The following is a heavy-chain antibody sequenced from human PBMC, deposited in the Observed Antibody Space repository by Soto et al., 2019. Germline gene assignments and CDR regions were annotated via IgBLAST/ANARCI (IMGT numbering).Heavy chain of an antibody. CDR1: GDTFTSYG. CDR3: ARTSGYSSTDNWFDP. V-gene: IGHV1-18*01. D-gene: IGHD6-13*01. J-gene: IGHJ5*02. Sequence: QVQLVQSGAEVKKPGASVKVSCKASGDTFTSYGISWVRQSPGQGLEWMGWISAYNGNTNNAQKFQGRVAVTTDTSTSTVYMELMNLRSDDTAVYYCARTSGYSSTDNWFDPWGQGTLVTVSS. CDR2: ISAYNGNT.